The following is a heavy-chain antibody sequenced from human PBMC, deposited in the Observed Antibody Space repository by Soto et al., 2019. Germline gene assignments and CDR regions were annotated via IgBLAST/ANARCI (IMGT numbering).Heavy chain of an antibody. CDR1: GFTFSSYA. V-gene: IGHV3-30-3*01. CDR2: ISYDGSNK. J-gene: IGHJ2*01. Sequence: QVQLVESGGGVVQPGRSLRLSCAASGFTFSSYAMHWVRQAPGKGLEWVAVISYDGSNKYYADSVKGRFTISRDNSKNTLYLQMNSLRAEDTAVYYCARATPFDLWGRGTLVTVSS. CDR3: ARATPFDL. D-gene: IGHD4-17*01.